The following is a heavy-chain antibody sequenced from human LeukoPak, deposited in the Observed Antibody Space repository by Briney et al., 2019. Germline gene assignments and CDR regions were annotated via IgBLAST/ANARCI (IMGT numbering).Heavy chain of an antibody. CDR3: ARLFSSSWYRGAFDL. J-gene: IGHJ3*01. D-gene: IGHD6-13*01. CDR2: IYYSGNT. CDR1: GGSIISSSYY. V-gene: IGHV4-39*01. Sequence: PSETLSLTCTVSGGSIISSSYYWGWIRQPPGKGLEWIGSIYYSGNTYYNPSLKSRVTISVDTSKIQFSLKLSSVTAADTAVYYCARLFSSSWYRGAFDLWGQGTMVTVSS.